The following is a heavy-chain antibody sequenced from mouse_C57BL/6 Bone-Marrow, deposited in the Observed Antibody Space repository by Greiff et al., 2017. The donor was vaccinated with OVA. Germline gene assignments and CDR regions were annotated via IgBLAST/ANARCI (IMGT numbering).Heavy chain of an antibody. CDR3: ARYKGYDGGTGFGY. Sequence: DVMLVESGGGLVQPGGSLSLSCAASGFTFTDYYMSWVRQPPGKALGWLGFIRNKANGYTTEYSASVKGRFTISRDNSQSILYLKMNALRAEDSATYYCARYKGYDGGTGFGYWGQGTLVTVSA. V-gene: IGHV7-3*01. J-gene: IGHJ3*01. CDR1: GFTFTDYY. CDR2: IRNKANGYTT. D-gene: IGHD2-2*01.